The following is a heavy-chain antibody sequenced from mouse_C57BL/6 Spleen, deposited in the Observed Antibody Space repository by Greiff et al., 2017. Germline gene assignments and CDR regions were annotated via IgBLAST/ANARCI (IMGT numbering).Heavy chain of an antibody. J-gene: IGHJ1*03. CDR3: TGEGEYDRALDV. CDR1: GFTFSSYA. Sequence: EVKLVESGEGLVKPGGSLKLSCAASGFTFSSYAMSWVRQTPEKRLEWVAYISSGGDYIYYADTVKGRFTISRDNARNTLYLQMSSLKSEDTAMYYCTGEGEYDRALDVWGKGTTVTVSS. V-gene: IGHV5-9-1*02. D-gene: IGHD3-3*01. CDR2: ISSGGDYI.